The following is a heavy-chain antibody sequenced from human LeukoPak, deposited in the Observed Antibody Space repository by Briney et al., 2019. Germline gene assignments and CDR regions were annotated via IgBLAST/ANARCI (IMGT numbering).Heavy chain of an antibody. D-gene: IGHD5-18*01. CDR3: ARDRGYSYGYFDY. Sequence: GGSLRLSCAVSGFTFSSYAINWVRQAPGKGLEWVSGISGSGDHTYYADSVKGRFSISRDNSRNTVYLQMNSLRAEDTAVYYCARDRGYSYGYFDYWGQGTLVTVSS. CDR2: ISGSGDHT. V-gene: IGHV3-23*01. J-gene: IGHJ4*02. CDR1: GFTFSSYA.